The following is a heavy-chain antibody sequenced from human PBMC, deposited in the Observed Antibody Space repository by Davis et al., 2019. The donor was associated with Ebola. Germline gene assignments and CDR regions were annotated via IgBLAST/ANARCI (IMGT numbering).Heavy chain of an antibody. CDR1: GFTFDDYA. J-gene: IGHJ4*02. Sequence: SLKISCAASGFTFDDYAMHWVRQPPGKGLEWVSGISWNSGSIGYADSVKGRFTISRDNAKNSLYLQMNSLRAEDTAVYYCARVVTMIVVTWGQGTLVTVSS. D-gene: IGHD3-22*01. V-gene: IGHV3-9*01. CDR2: ISWNSGSI. CDR3: ARVVTMIVVT.